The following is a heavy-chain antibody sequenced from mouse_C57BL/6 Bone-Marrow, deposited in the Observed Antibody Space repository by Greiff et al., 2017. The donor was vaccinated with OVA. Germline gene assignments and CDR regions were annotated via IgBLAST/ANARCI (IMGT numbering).Heavy chain of an antibody. CDR1: GYTFTSYW. V-gene: IGHV1-55*01. Sequence: VQLKQPGAELVKPGASVKMSCKASGYTFTSYWITWVKQRPGQGLEWIGDIYPGSGSTNYNEKFKSKATLTVDTSSSTAYMQLSSLTSEDSAVYYCARGYYGSWYFDVWGTGTTVTVSS. CDR3: ARGYYGSWYFDV. CDR2: IYPGSGST. D-gene: IGHD1-1*01. J-gene: IGHJ1*03.